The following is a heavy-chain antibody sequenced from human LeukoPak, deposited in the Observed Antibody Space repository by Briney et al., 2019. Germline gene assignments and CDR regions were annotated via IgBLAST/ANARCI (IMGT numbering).Heavy chain of an antibody. CDR2: IRSKANNYAT. J-gene: IGHJ4*02. V-gene: IGHV3-73*01. CDR3: TGPGEMVTFDY. CDR1: GFTFSASA. Sequence: GGSLKLSCAASGFTFSASAMHWVRQASGKGLEWVGRIRSKANNYATVYAASVEGRFTISRDDSKNTAYLQMNSLQTDDTAVYYCTGPGEMVTFDYWGQGTLVTVSS. D-gene: IGHD5-24*01.